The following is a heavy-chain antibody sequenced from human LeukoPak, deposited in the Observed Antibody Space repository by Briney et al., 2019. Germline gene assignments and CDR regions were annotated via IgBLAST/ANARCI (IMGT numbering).Heavy chain of an antibody. CDR3: AKGSGWYVDYFDY. CDR1: GFTFSSYA. D-gene: IGHD6-19*01. J-gene: IGHJ4*02. V-gene: IGHV3-23*01. CDR2: ISGSGGST. Sequence: GGSLRLSCAASGFTFSSYAMSWVRQAPGKGLEWVSAISGSGGSTYYADSVKGRFTISRDNSKNTLYLQMNSQRAEDTAVYYCAKGSGWYVDYFDYWGQGTLVTVSS.